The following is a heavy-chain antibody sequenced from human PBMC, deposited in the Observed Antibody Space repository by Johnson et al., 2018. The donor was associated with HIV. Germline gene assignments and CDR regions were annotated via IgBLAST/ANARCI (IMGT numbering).Heavy chain of an antibody. CDR2: IGTAGDT. J-gene: IGHJ3*02. D-gene: IGHD6-13*01. CDR1: GFTFSSYD. V-gene: IGHV3-13*01. Sequence: VQLVESGGGLVQPGGSLRLSCAASGFTFSSYDMHWVRQATGKGLEWVSAIGTAGDTYYPGSVKGRFTISRENAKNSLYLQMNSLRAEDTAVYYCVRSNSPGIAVGGTLYLATEVDAFDIWGQGTVVTVSS. CDR3: VRSNSPGIAVGGTLYLATEVDAFDI.